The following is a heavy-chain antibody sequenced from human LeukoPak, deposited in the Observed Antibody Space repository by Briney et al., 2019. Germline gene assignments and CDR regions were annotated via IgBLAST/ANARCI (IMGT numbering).Heavy chain of an antibody. D-gene: IGHD3-10*01. CDR3: ARVGGSGSYYNVFDY. Sequence: SETLSLTCAVYGGSFSGYYWSWIRQPPGKGLEWIGEINHSGSTNYNPSLKNRVTISVDTSKNQFSLKLSSVTAADTAVYYCARVGGSGSYYNVFDYWGQGTLVTVSS. V-gene: IGHV4-34*01. J-gene: IGHJ4*02. CDR2: INHSGST. CDR1: GGSFSGYY.